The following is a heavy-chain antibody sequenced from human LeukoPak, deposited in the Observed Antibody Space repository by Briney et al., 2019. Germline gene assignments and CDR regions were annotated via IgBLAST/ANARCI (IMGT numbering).Heavy chain of an antibody. J-gene: IGHJ4*02. CDR3: AKPIRPAAIPYLGY. CDR2: ISGSGGST. D-gene: IGHD2-2*02. Sequence: GGSLRLSCAASGFTFSSYGMHWVRQAPGKGLEWVSAISGSGGSTYYADSVKGRFTISRDNSKNTLYLQMNSLRAEDTAVYYCAKPIRPAAIPYLGYRGQGTLVTVSS. CDR1: GFTFSSYG. V-gene: IGHV3-23*01.